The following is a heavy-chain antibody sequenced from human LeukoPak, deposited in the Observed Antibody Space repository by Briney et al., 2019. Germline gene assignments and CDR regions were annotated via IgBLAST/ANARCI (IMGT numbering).Heavy chain of an antibody. CDR1: GGSFSGYY. D-gene: IGHD1-26*01. J-gene: IGHJ5*02. CDR3: AGSYSRHRWFDP. CDR2: INHSGST. Sequence: PSETLSLTCAVYGGSFSGYYWSWIRQPPGKGLEWIGEINHSGSTNYNPSLKSRVTISVDTSKNQFSLRLSSVTAADTAVYYCAGSYSRHRWFDPWGQGILVTVSS. V-gene: IGHV4-34*01.